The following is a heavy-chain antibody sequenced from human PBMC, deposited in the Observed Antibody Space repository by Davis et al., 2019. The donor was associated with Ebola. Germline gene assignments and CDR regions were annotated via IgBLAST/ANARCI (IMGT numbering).Heavy chain of an antibody. CDR2: IDVDGRET. J-gene: IGHJ3*02. V-gene: IGHV3-7*01. CDR1: GFIFTTSW. D-gene: IGHD2-21*01. Sequence: GESLKISCTASGFIFTTSWMNWVRQAPGRGLEWLAYIDVDGRETDYVDSVKGRFTVSRDDSRNTMFLQMGSLRVEDTAVYYCAREFVATMTGSFDIWGQGTTVTISS. CDR3: AREFVATMTGSFDI.